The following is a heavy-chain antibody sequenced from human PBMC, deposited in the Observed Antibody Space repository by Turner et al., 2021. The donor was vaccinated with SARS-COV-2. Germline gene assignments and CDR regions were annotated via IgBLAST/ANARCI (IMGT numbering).Heavy chain of an antibody. J-gene: IGHJ6*02. CDR2: ISSSSSTI. Sequence: EVQLVESGGGLVQPGGSLRPSCAASGFTFSSYSMNWVRQAPGKGLEWVSYISSSSSTIYYADSVKGRFTISRDNAKNSLYLQMNSLRAEDTAVYYCAREGGYSYGPYYYGMDVWGQGTTVTVSS. V-gene: IGHV3-48*01. CDR1: GFTFSSYS. CDR3: AREGGYSYGPYYYGMDV. D-gene: IGHD5-18*01.